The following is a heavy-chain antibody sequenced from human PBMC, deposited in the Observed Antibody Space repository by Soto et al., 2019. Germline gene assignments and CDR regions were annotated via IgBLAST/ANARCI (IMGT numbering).Heavy chain of an antibody. Sequence: QVQLQESGPGQVKPSQTLSLTCNVSGGSISSGDYYWRWIRQPPGKGLEWIGDIYYSGSTYYNPSLKSRVTTSVDTSKHQFSLKLSSVTAADTAVYYCARDIVLVPFFFGYYGMDVWGQGTTVTVSS. CDR1: GGSISSGDYY. CDR3: ARDIVLVPFFFGYYGMDV. CDR2: IYYSGST. V-gene: IGHV4-30-4*01. D-gene: IGHD2-2*01. J-gene: IGHJ6*02.